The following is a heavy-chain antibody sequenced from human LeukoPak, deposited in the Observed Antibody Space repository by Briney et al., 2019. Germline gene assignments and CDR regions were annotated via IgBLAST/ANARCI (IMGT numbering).Heavy chain of an antibody. CDR2: IYSGGNT. CDR1: GFTVISNY. V-gene: IGHV3-66*01. Sequence: GGSLRLSCAASGFTVISNYMSWVRQAPGKGLEWVSVIYSGGNTYYADSVEGRFTISRDNAKNTLYLQMNSLRAEDTAVYYCVRERSGWLFDYWGQGTLVTVSS. D-gene: IGHD6-19*01. J-gene: IGHJ4*02. CDR3: VRERSGWLFDY.